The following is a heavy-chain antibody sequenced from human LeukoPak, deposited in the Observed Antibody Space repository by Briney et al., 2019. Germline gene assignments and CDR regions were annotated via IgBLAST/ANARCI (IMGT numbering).Heavy chain of an antibody. D-gene: IGHD3-22*01. CDR2: ISYDGSNK. J-gene: IGHJ6*03. CDR3: ARDGSNDSSGYYRTYYYYYYMDV. Sequence: GGSLRLSCAASGFTFSSYAMHWVRQAPGKGLEWVAVISYDGSNKYYADSVKGRFTISRDNSKNTLYLQMNSLRAEDTAVYYCARDGSNDSSGYYRTYYYYYYMDVWGKGTTVTVSS. CDR1: GFTFSSYA. V-gene: IGHV3-30*01.